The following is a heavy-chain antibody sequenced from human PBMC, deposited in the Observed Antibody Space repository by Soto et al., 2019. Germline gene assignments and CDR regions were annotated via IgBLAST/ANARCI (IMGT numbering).Heavy chain of an antibody. Sequence: QVQLVQSGAEVKKPGASVKVSCKASGYTFTGYYMHWVRQAPGQGLEWMGWINPNSGGTNYAQKFQGRVTITADESTSTAYMELSSLRSEDTAVYYCARASWRGAARPEYYFDYWGQGTLVTVSS. CDR2: INPNSGGT. CDR1: GYTFTGYY. V-gene: IGHV1-2*02. CDR3: ARASWRGAARPEYYFDY. D-gene: IGHD6-6*01. J-gene: IGHJ4*02.